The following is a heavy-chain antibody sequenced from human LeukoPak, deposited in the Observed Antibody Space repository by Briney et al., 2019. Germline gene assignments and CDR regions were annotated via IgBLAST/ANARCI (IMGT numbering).Heavy chain of an antibody. CDR2: IYTSGST. CDR3: ARGFGNVRGVT. D-gene: IGHD3-10*01. J-gene: IGHJ5*02. Sequence: PSETLSLTCTVSGGSISSYYWSWIRQPPGKGLEWIGYIYTSGSTNYNPSLKSRVTISVDTSKNQFSLKLSSVTAADSAVYYCARGFGNVRGVTWGQGTLVTVSS. CDR1: GGSISSYY. V-gene: IGHV4-4*09.